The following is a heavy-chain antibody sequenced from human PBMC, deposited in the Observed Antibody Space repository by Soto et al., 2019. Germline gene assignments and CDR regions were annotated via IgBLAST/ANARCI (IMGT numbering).Heavy chain of an antibody. D-gene: IGHD1-26*01. Sequence: GGSLRLSCAASGFTFSSYAMSWVRQAPGKGLEWASGFGGSGSGTYYEDSVKGRFTISRDNSKNTLYLQMNSLRAEDTAVYYCAKSRLGGSYYGSYYGSAFDIWGQGTMVTVSS. CDR1: GFTFSSYA. CDR3: AKSRLGGSYYGSYYGSAFDI. CDR2: FGGSGSGT. J-gene: IGHJ3*02. V-gene: IGHV3-23*01.